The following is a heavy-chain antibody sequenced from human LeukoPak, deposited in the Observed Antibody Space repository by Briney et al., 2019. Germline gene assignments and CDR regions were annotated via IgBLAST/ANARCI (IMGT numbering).Heavy chain of an antibody. V-gene: IGHV3-48*03. J-gene: IGHJ6*03. CDR1: GFTFSSYE. Sequence: PGGSLRLSCAASGFTFSSYEMNWVRQAPGKGLEWVSYISSSGSTIYYADSVKGRFTISGDNAKNTLYLQMNSLRAEDTAVSYCAKGQMTTVTIYYYMDVWGKGTTVTISS. D-gene: IGHD4-17*01. CDR3: AKGQMTTVTIYYYMDV. CDR2: ISSSGSTI.